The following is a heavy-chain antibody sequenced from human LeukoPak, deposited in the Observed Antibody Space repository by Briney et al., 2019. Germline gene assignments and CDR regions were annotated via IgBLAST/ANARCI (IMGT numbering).Heavy chain of an antibody. J-gene: IGHJ4*02. D-gene: IGHD6-19*01. CDR3: ARTSGWYQLPDY. CDR1: GFTFSSFW. CDR2: INTDGSST. Sequence: GGSLRLSCAASGFTFSSFWMHWVRQAPGKGLVWVSRINTDGSSTDYADSAKGRFTISRDNAKNTLYLQMNSLRAEDTAVYYCARTSGWYQLPDYWGQGTLVTVSS. V-gene: IGHV3-74*01.